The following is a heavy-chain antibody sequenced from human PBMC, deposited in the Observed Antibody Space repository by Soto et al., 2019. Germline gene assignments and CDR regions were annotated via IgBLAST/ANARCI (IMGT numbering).Heavy chain of an antibody. J-gene: IGHJ5*02. CDR2: IYYSGST. CDR3: ARGGRGVGYGSVNWFDP. V-gene: IGHV4-31*03. CDR1: GGSISSGGYY. Sequence: PSETLSLTCTVSGGSISSGGYYWSWIRQHPGKGLEWIGYIYYSGSTYYNPSLKSRVTISVDTSKNQFSLKLSSVTAADTAVYYCARGGRGVGYGSVNWFDPWGQGTLVTVSS. D-gene: IGHD5-18*01.